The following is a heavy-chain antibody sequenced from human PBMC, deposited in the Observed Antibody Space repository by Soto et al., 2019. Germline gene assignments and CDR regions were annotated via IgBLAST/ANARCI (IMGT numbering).Heavy chain of an antibody. CDR3: AASCVACGGFNYYGMDV. V-gene: IGHV4-31*03. Sequence: QVQLQESGPGLVKPSQTLSLTCTVSGGSISSGGYYWYWIRQHPGKGLEWIGYIYNSGTTYYNPSLKSRVTISVDTSKNQFSLKLSSVTAADTAVYYCAASCVACGGFNYYGMDVWGQGTTVTVSS. CDR2: IYNSGTT. CDR1: GGSISSGGYY. J-gene: IGHJ6*02. D-gene: IGHD2-21*01.